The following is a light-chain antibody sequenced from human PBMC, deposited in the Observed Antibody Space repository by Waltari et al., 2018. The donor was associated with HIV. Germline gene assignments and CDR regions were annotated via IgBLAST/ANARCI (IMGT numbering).Light chain of an antibody. Sequence: QPALTPPPSASASLGPSVPLTCPLSSGHSYKHVNCYEESPGKGPRFVMRVGTGGIVGSKGDDIPDRFSVLGSGLNRSLIIKNIQEEDESDYHCGTDHGSGSNFVYRFGGGTKLTVL. J-gene: IGLJ2*01. V-gene: IGLV9-49*01. CDR3: GTDHGSGSNFVYR. CDR2: VGTGGIVG. CDR1: SGHSYKH.